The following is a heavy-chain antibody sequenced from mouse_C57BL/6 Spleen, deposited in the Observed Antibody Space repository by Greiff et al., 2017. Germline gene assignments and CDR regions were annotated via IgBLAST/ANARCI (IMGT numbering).Heavy chain of an antibody. D-gene: IGHD1-1*01. CDR3: ASSPDYGSSYYYARDY. CDR1: GFSLTSYG. J-gene: IGHJ4*01. CDR2: IWGVGST. Sequence: VQLKESGPGLVAPSQSLSITCTVSGFSLTSYGVDWVRQSPGKGLEWLGVIWGVGSTNYNSALKSRLSISKDNSKSQVFLKMNSLQTDDTAMYYCASSPDYGSSYYYARDYWGQGTSVTVSS. V-gene: IGHV2-6*01.